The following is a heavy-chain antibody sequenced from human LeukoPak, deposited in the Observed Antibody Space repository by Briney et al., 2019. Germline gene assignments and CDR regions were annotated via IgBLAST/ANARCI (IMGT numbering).Heavy chain of an antibody. CDR3: VRGGQWLVPFDY. Sequence: SETLSLTCAVYGGSFSGYYWSWIRQPPGKGLEWIGEINHSGSTNYNPSLTSRVTISVDTSKNQFSLKLSSVTAADTAVYYCVRGGQWLVPFDYWGQGTLVTVSS. V-gene: IGHV4-34*01. D-gene: IGHD6-19*01. CDR1: GGSFSGYY. CDR2: INHSGST. J-gene: IGHJ4*02.